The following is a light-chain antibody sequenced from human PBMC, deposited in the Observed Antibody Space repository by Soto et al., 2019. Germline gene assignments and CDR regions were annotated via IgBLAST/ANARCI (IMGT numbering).Light chain of an antibody. V-gene: IGKV3-20*01. Sequence: EIVLTQSPGTLSLSPGERATLSCRASQSVGGNYLAWFQQKPGQTPRVLIYGASNRATGIPDRFSGSGSGTDFTLTISRLEPEDFAVYYCQQFSSYPLTFGGGTKVDI. CDR2: GAS. CDR1: QSVGGNY. CDR3: QQFSSYPLT. J-gene: IGKJ4*01.